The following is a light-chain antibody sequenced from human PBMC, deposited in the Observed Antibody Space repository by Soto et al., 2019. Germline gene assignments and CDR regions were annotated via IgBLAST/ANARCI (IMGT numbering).Light chain of an antibody. V-gene: IGLV2-14*01. J-gene: IGLJ1*01. CDR1: SSDIGGYNY. CDR3: SSYTSSSTYV. Sequence: QLVLTQPASVSGSPGQSITISCTGTSSDIGGYNYVSWYQQHSGKTPKLMIYEVSDRPSGVSNRFSGSKSGNTASLTISGLQAEDEGDYYCSSYTSSSTYVFGIGTKLTVL. CDR2: EVS.